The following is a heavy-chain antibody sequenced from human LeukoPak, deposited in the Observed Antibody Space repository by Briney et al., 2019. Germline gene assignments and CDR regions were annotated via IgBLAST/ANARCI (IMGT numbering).Heavy chain of an antibody. V-gene: IGHV4-61*02. CDR2: IYTSGST. D-gene: IGHD3-10*01. CDR3: ARDQTYSGSGIYTYFDY. J-gene: IGHJ4*02. Sequence: SETLSLTCTVSGGSISSGSYYWSWIRQPAGKGLEYIGRIYTSGSTNYNPSLKSRVTISVDTSKNHFSLKLSSVTAADTAVYYCARDQTYSGSGIYTYFDYWGQGILVTVSS. CDR1: GGSISSGSYY.